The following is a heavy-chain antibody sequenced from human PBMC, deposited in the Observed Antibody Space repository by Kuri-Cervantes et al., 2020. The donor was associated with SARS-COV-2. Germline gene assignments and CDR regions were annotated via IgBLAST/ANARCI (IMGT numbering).Heavy chain of an antibody. J-gene: IGHJ3*02. CDR2: IYNSGST. V-gene: IGHV4-39*01. D-gene: IGHD6-19*01. CDR1: GDSITSSSYY. CDR3: VTSLPRSGWDGEDAFDI. Sequence: ESLKISCTVSGDSITSSSYYWGWIRQPPGKGLEWIGNIYNSGSTYYNPSLKSRVTISVDTSKKQFSLKLSSVTAADTAMYYCVTSLPRSGWDGEDAFDIWGQGTVVTVSS.